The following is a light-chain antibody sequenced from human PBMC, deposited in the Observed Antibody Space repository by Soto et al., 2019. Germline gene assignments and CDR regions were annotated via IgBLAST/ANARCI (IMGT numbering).Light chain of an antibody. Sequence: QAVVTQPASVSGSPGQSITISCTGTSSDVGGYNVVSWYQQHPGKAPKVMIYEVSNRPSGVSNRFSGSKSGNTASLTISGLQAEDEADYYCSSYTTSTTLVFGGGTKLTVL. CDR1: SSDVGGYNV. CDR2: EVS. J-gene: IGLJ3*02. V-gene: IGLV2-14*01. CDR3: SSYTTSTTLV.